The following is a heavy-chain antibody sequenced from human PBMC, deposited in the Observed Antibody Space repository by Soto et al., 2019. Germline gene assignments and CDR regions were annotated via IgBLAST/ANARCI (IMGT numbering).Heavy chain of an antibody. D-gene: IGHD2-8*02. CDR2: ILVAGST. V-gene: IGHV3-23*01. Sequence: PGGSLRLSCAASGFTCSSYDMSWVRQAPGKGLEWVSTILVAGSTHYPDSVKGRFAISRDISKNTVSLQMNSLTAGDTAVYYCAKATATGGGAFDICGQGTVVTVS. CDR3: AKATATGGGAFDI. J-gene: IGHJ3*02. CDR1: GFTCSSYD.